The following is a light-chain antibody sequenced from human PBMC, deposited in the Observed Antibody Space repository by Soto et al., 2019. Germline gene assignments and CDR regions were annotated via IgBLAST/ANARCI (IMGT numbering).Light chain of an antibody. V-gene: IGLV1-44*01. J-gene: IGLJ1*01. CDR2: SYN. Sequence: QSVLTQPPSASGTPGQRVTISCSGSSSNIGSNTVNWYHQLPGTAPKLLIYSYNQRPSGVPDRFSGSKSGTSASLAIRGLQFEDEADYYCAVWDDSLSGYVFGTGTKLTVL. CDR1: SSNIGSNT. CDR3: AVWDDSLSGYV.